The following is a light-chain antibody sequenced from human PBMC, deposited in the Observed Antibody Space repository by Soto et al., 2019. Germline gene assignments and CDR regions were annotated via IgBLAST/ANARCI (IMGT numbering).Light chain of an antibody. V-gene: IGKV3-15*01. J-gene: IGKJ3*01. CDR1: QSVSTN. Sequence: EIVMTQSPATLSVSPGERAALSCRASQSVSTNLAWYQQKPGQAPRLLIYGTSIRATGIPSRFSGSGSGTEFTLTIISMQHEDSALYYYHHYDHWPLFTLGPGTKVDIK. CDR3: HHYDHWPLFT. CDR2: GTS.